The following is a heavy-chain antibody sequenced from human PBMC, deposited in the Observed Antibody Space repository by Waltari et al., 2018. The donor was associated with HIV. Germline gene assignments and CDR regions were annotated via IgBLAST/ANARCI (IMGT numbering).Heavy chain of an antibody. V-gene: IGHV3-53*01. CDR3: ARMQRFYGSEQSRYFYFGMDV. CDR2: LYSNGNT. D-gene: IGHD3-16*02. Sequence: EVQLVESGGNLTRPGGSLRLSCVGPGFIFSSNYMLWVRQAPGKGPEWVSVLYSNGNTLYGGSVKGRFTIFRDNSENTLYLQMNTLRVDDTAVYYCARMQRFYGSEQSRYFYFGMDVWGQGTTVTVSS. CDR1: GFIFSSNY. J-gene: IGHJ6*02.